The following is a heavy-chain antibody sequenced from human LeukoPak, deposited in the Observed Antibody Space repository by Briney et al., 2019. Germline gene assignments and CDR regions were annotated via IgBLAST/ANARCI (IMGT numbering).Heavy chain of an antibody. CDR2: VYSDGST. CDR1: GFIVRSNY. D-gene: IGHD3-3*01. Sequence: GGSLRLSCAASGFIVRSNYMSWVRQAPGKGLEWVSDVYSDGSTYYTDSVKGRFTISRDNSKNTLYLEMNSLRAEDTAVYYCARGGYDFWSVYHYNLDVWGQGTTVTVSS. CDR3: ARGGYDFWSVYHYNLDV. J-gene: IGHJ6*02. V-gene: IGHV3-66*01.